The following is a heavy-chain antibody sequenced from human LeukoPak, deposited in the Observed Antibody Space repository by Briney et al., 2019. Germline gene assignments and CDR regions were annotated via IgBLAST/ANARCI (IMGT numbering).Heavy chain of an antibody. J-gene: IGHJ3*02. Sequence: ASVKVSCKASGYTFTSYGISWVRQAPGQGLEWMGWISAYNGNTNYAQKFQGRVTTTRDTSTSTVYMELSSLRSEDTAVYYCARVKSYYYDTSDKDAFDIWGQGTMVTVSS. CDR2: ISAYNGNT. V-gene: IGHV1-18*01. D-gene: IGHD3-22*01. CDR3: ARVKSYYYDTSDKDAFDI. CDR1: GYTFTSYG.